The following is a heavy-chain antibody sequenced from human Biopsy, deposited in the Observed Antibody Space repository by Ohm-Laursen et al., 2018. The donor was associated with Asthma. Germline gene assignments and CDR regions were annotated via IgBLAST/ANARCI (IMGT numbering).Heavy chain of an antibody. V-gene: IGHV3-30*18. D-gene: IGHD1-26*01. J-gene: IGHJ4*02. CDR1: GFPFSKYG. Sequence: RSLRLSCSDSGFPFSKYGMHWVRPTPGKGLEWVAVISFDGSNKDYADSVKGRFTISRDNSKNTLHLEMNSLRVEDTAVYYCPKDVFPGWELRRGPDYWGQGTLVTVSS. CDR3: PKDVFPGWELRRGPDY. CDR2: ISFDGSNK.